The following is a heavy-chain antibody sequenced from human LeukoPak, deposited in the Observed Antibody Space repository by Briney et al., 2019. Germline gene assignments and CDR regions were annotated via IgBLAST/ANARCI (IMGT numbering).Heavy chain of an antibody. V-gene: IGHV3-74*01. Sequence: GGSLRLSCAASGFTFSSYWTHCVRQAPGKGLVWVSRINSDGRSTSYADSVKGRFTISRDNAKNTLYLQMNSLRAEDTAVYYCARYGSRLLTTEEQPYYYYSMDVWGKGTTVTISS. CDR1: GFTFSSYW. J-gene: IGHJ6*03. CDR3: ARYGSRLLTTEEQPYYYYSMDV. CDR2: INSDGRST. D-gene: IGHD1-26*01.